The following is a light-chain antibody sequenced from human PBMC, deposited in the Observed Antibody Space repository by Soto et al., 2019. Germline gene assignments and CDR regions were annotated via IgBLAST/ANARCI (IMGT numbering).Light chain of an antibody. CDR1: QSVSYIY. J-gene: IGKJ4*01. CDR2: GAS. Sequence: EIVLTQSPGTLSLSPGDRATLSCRASQSVSYIYFAWYQQKPGQAPRLLIYGASSRATGIPDRFSGSGSGTDFTLTISRLEPEDFAVYYWQHYGSSPLTFGGGTKVEIK. CDR3: QHYGSSPLT. V-gene: IGKV3-20*01.